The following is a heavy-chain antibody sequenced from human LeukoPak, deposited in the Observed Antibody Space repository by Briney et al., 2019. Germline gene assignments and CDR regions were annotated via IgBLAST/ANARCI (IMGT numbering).Heavy chain of an antibody. CDR1: GGSISSSSYY. Sequence: PSETLSLTCTVSGGSISSSSYYWSWIRQPAGKGLEWIGRIYRSGITNYNPSLKSRLTMSVDTSENQFSLKLRSVTAADTAVYYCAGVGSETFGDYFDYWGQGTLVTVPS. CDR3: AGVGSETFGDYFDY. CDR2: IYRSGIT. V-gene: IGHV4-61*02. J-gene: IGHJ4*02. D-gene: IGHD3-10*01.